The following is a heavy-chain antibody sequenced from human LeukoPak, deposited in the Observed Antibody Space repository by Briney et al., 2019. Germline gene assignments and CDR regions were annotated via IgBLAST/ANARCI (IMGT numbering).Heavy chain of an antibody. J-gene: IGHJ3*02. CDR2: IWPDASKK. D-gene: IGHD2-2*01. Sequence: GGSLRLSCAASGFTFTSFGMHWVRQAPGKGLEWVAVIWPDASKKYYADSVKGRFTISRDDSKNTLYLQMNSLRPEDTAVYYCTKDSARAGSTRLGHGAFDIWGQGTMVTVSS. CDR1: GFTFTSFG. CDR3: TKDSARAGSTRLGHGAFDI. V-gene: IGHV3-33*06.